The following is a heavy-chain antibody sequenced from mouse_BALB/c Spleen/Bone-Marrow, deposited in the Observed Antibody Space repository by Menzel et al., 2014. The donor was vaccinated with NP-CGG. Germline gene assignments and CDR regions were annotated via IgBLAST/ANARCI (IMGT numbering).Heavy chain of an antibody. CDR1: GYSITSGYG. CDR2: IHYSGNT. CDR3: ARETPVVADFDY. V-gene: IGHV3-1*02. D-gene: IGHD1-1*01. J-gene: IGHJ2*01. Sequence: EVQVVESGPDLVKPSQSLSLTCTVTGYSITSGYGWHWIRQFPGNKLEWMGYIHYSGNTDYNPSLKSRISITRDTSKNQFFLQLNSVTTEDTATYYCARETPVVADFDYWGQGITLTVSS.